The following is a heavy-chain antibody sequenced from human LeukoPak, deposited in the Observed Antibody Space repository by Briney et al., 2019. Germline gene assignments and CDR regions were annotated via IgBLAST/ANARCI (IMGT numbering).Heavy chain of an antibody. J-gene: IGHJ4*02. CDR3: AKDDVLYYYDSSGYYPDY. Sequence: HPGGSLRLSCAASGFTFGSYGMHWVRQAPGKGLEWVAVISYDGSNKYYADSVKGRFTISGDNSKNTLYLQMNSLRAEDTAVYYCAKDDVLYYYDSSGYYPDYWGQGTLVTVSS. D-gene: IGHD3-22*01. CDR1: GFTFGSYG. CDR2: ISYDGSNK. V-gene: IGHV3-30*18.